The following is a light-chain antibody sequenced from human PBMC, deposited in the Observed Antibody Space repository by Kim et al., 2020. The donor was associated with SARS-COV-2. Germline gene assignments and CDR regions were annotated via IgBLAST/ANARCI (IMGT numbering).Light chain of an antibody. Sequence: QPVLTQPASVSGSPGQSITISCTGTSSDIGAYNYVSWCQQHPGKAPKLLIFDVSKRPSGVSSRFSGSKSANTASLTISGLQAEDEADYYCSSYTISNAWVFGGGTQLTVL. J-gene: IGLJ3*02. CDR2: DVS. V-gene: IGLV2-14*01. CDR1: SSDIGAYNY. CDR3: SSYTISNAWV.